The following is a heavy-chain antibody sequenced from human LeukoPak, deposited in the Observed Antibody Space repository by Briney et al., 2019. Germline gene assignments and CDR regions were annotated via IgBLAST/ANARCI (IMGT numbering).Heavy chain of an antibody. Sequence: GGSLRLSCAASGFTFSSYAMRWVRQAPGKGLDGVSAISGSGGSTYYAGSVSGRFTISRDNPKNTLYLQRTSLTAEDTAVNYGAKMRLEMATISLIDYWGQGTLVTVSS. CDR1: GFTFSSYA. J-gene: IGHJ4*02. CDR2: ISGSGGST. V-gene: IGHV3-23*01. CDR3: AKMRLEMATISLIDY. D-gene: IGHD5-24*01.